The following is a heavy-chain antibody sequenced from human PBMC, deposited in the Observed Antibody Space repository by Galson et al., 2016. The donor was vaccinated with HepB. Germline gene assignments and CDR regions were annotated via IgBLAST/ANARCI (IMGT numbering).Heavy chain of an antibody. CDR1: GGSITRGNFY. V-gene: IGHV4-39*01. D-gene: IGHD2-15*01. CDR2: ITYRGTT. J-gene: IGHJ4*02. CDR3: ARQFNPPVVVLDS. Sequence: ETLSLTCTVSGGSITRGNFYWGWIRQPPGKGLEWIGSITYRGTTQYNPSLKSRVTISVDTSKNQFSLNLRSLTAADTALYYCARQFNPPVVVLDSWGQGTLVTVSS.